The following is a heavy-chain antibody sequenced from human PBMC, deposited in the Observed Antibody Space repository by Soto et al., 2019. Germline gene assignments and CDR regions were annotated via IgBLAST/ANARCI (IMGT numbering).Heavy chain of an antibody. V-gene: IGHV4-59*01. CDR2: IYYSGST. CDR3: ASPGRDCSGGSCYPKTDTFDI. Sequence: SETLSLTCTVSGGSISSYYWSWIRQPPGKGLEWIGYIYYSGSTNYNPSLKSRVTISVDTSKNQFSLKLSSVTAADTAVYYCASPGRDCSGGSCYPKTDTFDIWGQGTMVT. D-gene: IGHD2-15*01. CDR1: GGSISSYY. J-gene: IGHJ3*02.